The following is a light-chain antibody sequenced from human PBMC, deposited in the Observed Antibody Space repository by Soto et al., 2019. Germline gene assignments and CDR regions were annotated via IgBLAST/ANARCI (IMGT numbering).Light chain of an antibody. CDR2: LGS. CDR3: IQSLRTPRT. Sequence: DIVMTQSPLSLPVTPGEPASISCRSSQSLLHSNGYNYLDWYLQKPGQSPQLLIYLGSNRASGVPDRFSGSGSGTDFTLKISRVEAEDVGVYYCIQSLRTPRTFRQGPKVHIK. J-gene: IGKJ2*01. V-gene: IGKV2-28*01. CDR1: QSLLHSNGYNY.